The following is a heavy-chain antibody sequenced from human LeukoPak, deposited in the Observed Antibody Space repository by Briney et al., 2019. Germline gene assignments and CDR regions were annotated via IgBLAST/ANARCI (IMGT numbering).Heavy chain of an antibody. CDR3: AKELRFLEWLFDFQH. D-gene: IGHD3-3*01. J-gene: IGHJ1*01. CDR1: GFTFDDYA. CDR2: ISWNRGII. Sequence: GGSLRLSCAASGFTFDDYAMHWVRQAPGKGLEWVSGISWNRGIIGHADSVKGRFTVSRDNAKNSLYLQMNSLRPEDSALYYCAKELRFLEWLFDFQHWGQGTLVTVSS. V-gene: IGHV3-9*01.